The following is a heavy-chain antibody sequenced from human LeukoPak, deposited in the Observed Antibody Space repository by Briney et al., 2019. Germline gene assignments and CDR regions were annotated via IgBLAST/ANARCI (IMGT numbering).Heavy chain of an antibody. Sequence: NPGGSLRLSCAASGFTLSDYYMSWIRQAPGMGLEGVSYISSSGSIIHDADSAKGRFTISSDNAKNSLYLQMNSRRDEDTAVYYCARNRKYSSGWNGGTLGYYFYMDIWGKGTTVTVSS. D-gene: IGHD6-19*01. CDR1: GFTLSDYY. V-gene: IGHV3-11*01. CDR2: ISSSGSII. J-gene: IGHJ6*03. CDR3: ARNRKYSSGWNGGTLGYYFYMDI.